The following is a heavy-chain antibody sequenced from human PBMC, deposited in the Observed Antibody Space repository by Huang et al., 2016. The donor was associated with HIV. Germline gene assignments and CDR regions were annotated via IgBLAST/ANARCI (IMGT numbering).Heavy chain of an antibody. Sequence: QPPGAGLEWVAVIANDGRNKYYADFVKGRLTIFRDNSKSTLYLQMNSLIAEDTAVYYCAKTYYYDSGGYDAFDVWGQGTMVTVSS. J-gene: IGHJ3*01. V-gene: IGHV3-30*18. CDR2: IANDGRNK. D-gene: IGHD3-22*01. CDR3: AKTYYYDSGGYDAFDV.